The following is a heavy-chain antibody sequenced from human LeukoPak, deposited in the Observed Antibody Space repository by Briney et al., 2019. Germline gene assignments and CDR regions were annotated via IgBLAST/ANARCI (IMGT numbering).Heavy chain of an antibody. D-gene: IGHD3-22*01. V-gene: IGHV1-69*04. CDR3: AREAVDSSGSESDY. Sequence: GASVKVSCKASGGTFRSYAISWVRQAPGQGLEWMGRIIPIFGIANYAQKFQGRVTITADKSTSTAYMELSSLRSEDTAVYYCAREAVDSSGSESDYWGQGTLVTVSS. CDR1: GGTFRSYA. J-gene: IGHJ4*02. CDR2: IIPIFGIA.